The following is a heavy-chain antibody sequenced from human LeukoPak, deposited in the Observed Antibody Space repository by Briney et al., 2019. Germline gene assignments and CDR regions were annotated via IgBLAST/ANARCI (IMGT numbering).Heavy chain of an antibody. CDR3: ARDQGIAVAYFDY. D-gene: IGHD6-19*01. CDR1: GFTFSSYS. J-gene: IGHJ4*02. CDR2: ITASGTAM. Sequence: GGSLRLSCAASGFTFSSYSMNWVRQAPGKGLEWVSHITASGTAMFYADSVKGRFTISRDNSKNTLYLQMNSLRAEDTAVYYCARDQGIAVAYFDYWGQGTLVTVSS. V-gene: IGHV3-48*01.